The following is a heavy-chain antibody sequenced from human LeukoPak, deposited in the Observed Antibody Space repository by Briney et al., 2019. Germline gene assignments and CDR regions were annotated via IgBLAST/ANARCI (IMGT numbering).Heavy chain of an antibody. Sequence: GGSLRLSCEASGFIFDDYAMHWVRQVPGKGLEWVSGISWKSDSMRYADSVKGRFTVSRDNARNSLYLQMNSLRAEDTAVYYCARVLSTITAGRATSDYWGQGTLVTVSS. V-gene: IGHV3-9*01. J-gene: IGHJ4*02. D-gene: IGHD4-11*01. CDR3: ARVLSTITAGRATSDY. CDR2: ISWKSDSM. CDR1: GFIFDDYA.